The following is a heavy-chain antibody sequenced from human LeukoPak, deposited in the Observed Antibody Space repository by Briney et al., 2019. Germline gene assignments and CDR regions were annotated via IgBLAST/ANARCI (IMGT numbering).Heavy chain of an antibody. J-gene: IGHJ6*03. CDR2: IYYSGST. V-gene: IGHV4-59*01. CDR3: TTVSSGWYLDYYYYMDV. CDR1: GGSISSYY. D-gene: IGHD6-19*01. Sequence: SETLSLTCTVSGGSISSYYWSWIRQPPGKGLEWIGYIYYSGSTNYNPSLKSRVTISVDTSKNQFSLKLSSVTAADTAVYYCTTVSSGWYLDYYYYMDVWGKGTTVTVSS.